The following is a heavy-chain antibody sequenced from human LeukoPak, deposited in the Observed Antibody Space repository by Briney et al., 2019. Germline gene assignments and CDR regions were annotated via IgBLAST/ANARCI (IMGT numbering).Heavy chain of an antibody. CDR1: GFTFSSYW. D-gene: IGHD1-26*01. CDR2: IKQDGSEK. Sequence: GGSLRLSCAASGFTFSSYWMSWVRQAPGKGLEWVANIKQDGSEKYYVDSVKGRFTIPRDNAKNSLYLQMNSLRDEDTAIYYCARDPYNGNYGGFHYYYMDVWGKGTTVTISS. V-gene: IGHV3-7*01. CDR3: ARDPYNGNYGGFHYYYMDV. J-gene: IGHJ6*03.